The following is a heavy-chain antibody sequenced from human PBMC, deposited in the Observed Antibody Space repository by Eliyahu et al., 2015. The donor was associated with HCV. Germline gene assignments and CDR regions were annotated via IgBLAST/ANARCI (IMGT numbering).Heavy chain of an antibody. V-gene: IGHV4-59*08. CDR3: ARHVSEYSSSSLAWYFDL. J-gene: IGHJ2*01. D-gene: IGHD6-6*01. Sequence: QVQLQESGPGLVKPSEXLSLTCTVSGGSIXXYYWSWIRQPPGKGLEWIGYIYYSGSTNYNPSLKSRVTISVDTSKNQFSLKLSSVTAADTAVYYCARHVSEYSSSSLAWYFDLWGRGTLVTVSS. CDR2: IYYSGST. CDR1: GGSIXXYY.